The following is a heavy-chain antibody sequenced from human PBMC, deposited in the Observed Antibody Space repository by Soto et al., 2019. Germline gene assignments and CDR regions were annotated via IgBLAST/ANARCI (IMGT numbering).Heavy chain of an antibody. CDR1: GYTFTSYD. CDR3: ASPSPGDDAFDI. V-gene: IGHV1-8*01. J-gene: IGHJ3*02. Sequence: APGKVSCKAFGYTFTSYDINWGRQATGQGLEWMGWMNPNSGNTGYAQKFQGRVTMTRNTSISTAYMELSSLRSEDTAVYYCASPSPGDDAFDIWGQGTMVTVSS. CDR2: MNPNSGNT. D-gene: IGHD3-16*01.